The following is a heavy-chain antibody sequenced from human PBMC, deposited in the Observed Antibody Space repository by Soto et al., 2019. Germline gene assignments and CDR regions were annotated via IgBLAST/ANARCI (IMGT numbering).Heavy chain of an antibody. CDR3: AREGIAASAYYYYYMDV. CDR1: GFTFSSYG. J-gene: IGHJ6*03. D-gene: IGHD6-13*01. CDR2: IWYDGSNK. V-gene: IGHV3-33*01. Sequence: PGGSLRLSCGASGFTFSSYGMHGVRQAPGQGLEWVAVIWYDGSNKYYADSVKGRFTISRDNSKNTLYLQMNSLRAEDTAVYYCAREGIAASAYYYYYMDVWGKGTTLTVSS.